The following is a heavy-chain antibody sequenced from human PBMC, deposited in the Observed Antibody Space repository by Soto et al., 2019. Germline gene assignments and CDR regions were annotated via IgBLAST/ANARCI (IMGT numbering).Heavy chain of an antibody. Sequence: PSETLSLTCTVSGGSISSYYWSWIRQPPGEGLEWIGYIYYSGSTNYNPSLKSRVTISVDTSKNQFSLKLSSVTAADTAVYYCARVGSFYDILTGYYYYFDYWGQGTLVTVSS. J-gene: IGHJ4*02. CDR3: ARVGSFYDILTGYYYYFDY. CDR2: IYYSGST. D-gene: IGHD3-9*01. CDR1: GGSISSYY. V-gene: IGHV4-59*01.